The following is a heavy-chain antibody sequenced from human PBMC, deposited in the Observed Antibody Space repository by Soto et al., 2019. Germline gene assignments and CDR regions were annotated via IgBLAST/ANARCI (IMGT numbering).Heavy chain of an antibody. CDR1: GYRFTSYG. V-gene: IGHV1-18*01. J-gene: IGHJ6*02. Sequence: QAQLVQSGPEVKKPGASVKVSCKASGYRFTSYGISWVRQAPGQGLEWLGWISAYDDNTKYAQTLHGRAAQSTEPSTNTSYSELMSLRSDDTAIYYCARGGYYDSSGSRNYHYYGMNVWGQGTTVTVSS. D-gene: IGHD3-22*01. CDR3: ARGGYYDSSGSRNYHYYGMNV. CDR2: ISAYDDNT.